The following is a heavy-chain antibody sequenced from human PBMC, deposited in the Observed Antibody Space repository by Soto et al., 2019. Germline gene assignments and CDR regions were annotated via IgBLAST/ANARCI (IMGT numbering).Heavy chain of an antibody. CDR2: IYYSGST. V-gene: IGHV4-59*01. Sequence: SETLSLTCTVSGDSISTDYWNWIRQPPGKGLEWIGYIYYSGSTNYNPSLKSRVTISVDTSKNQFSLKLSSVTAADTAVYYCASSLGYGGFDYWGQGTLVTVSS. CDR3: ASSLGYGGFDY. J-gene: IGHJ4*02. D-gene: IGHD4-17*01. CDR1: GDSISTDY.